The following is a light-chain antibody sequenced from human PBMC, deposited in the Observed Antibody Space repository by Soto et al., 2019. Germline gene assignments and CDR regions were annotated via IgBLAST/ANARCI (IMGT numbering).Light chain of an antibody. CDR1: PSDIGAYNY. V-gene: IGLV2-14*03. CDR3: GSYTISSTLVI. CDR2: DVT. Sequence: QSALTQPASVSGSPGQSITISCSGTPSDIGAYNYVSWYQHLPGKAPKVIIYDVTNRPSGVSSRFSGSKSGTTASLTISGLQAEDEANYYCGSYTISSTLVIFGGGTKVTVL. J-gene: IGLJ2*01.